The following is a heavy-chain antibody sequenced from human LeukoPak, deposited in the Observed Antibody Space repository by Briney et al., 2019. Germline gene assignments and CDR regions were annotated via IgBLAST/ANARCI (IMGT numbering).Heavy chain of an antibody. CDR1: GFTFSSNY. Sequence: GGSLRLSCAASGFTFSSNYLSWVRQAPGKGLEWVAVIWYDGSNKYYADSVKGRFTISRDNSKNTLYLQMNSLRAEDTAVYYCARGGFYYYDSSGYYFDYWGQGTLVTVSS. CDR3: ARGGFYYYDSSGYYFDY. J-gene: IGHJ4*02. CDR2: IWYDGSNK. D-gene: IGHD3-22*01. V-gene: IGHV3-33*08.